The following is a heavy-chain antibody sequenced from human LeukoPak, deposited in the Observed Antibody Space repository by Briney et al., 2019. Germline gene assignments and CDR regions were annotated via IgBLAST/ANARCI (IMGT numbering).Heavy chain of an antibody. CDR3: ARDWQTRSGWSNY. J-gene: IGHJ4*02. CDR2: ISGGGGST. D-gene: IGHD6-19*01. V-gene: IGHV3-23*01. Sequence: PGGSLRLSCAASRFTFSSYAMSWVRQAPGKGLGWVSTISGGGGSTYYADSVKGRFTISRDNSKNTLFLQMNSLRAEDTAVYYCARDWQTRSGWSNYWGQGTLVTVSS. CDR1: RFTFSSYA.